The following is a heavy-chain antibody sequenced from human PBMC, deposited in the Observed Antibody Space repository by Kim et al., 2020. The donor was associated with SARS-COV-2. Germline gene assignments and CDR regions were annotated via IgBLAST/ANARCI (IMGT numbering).Heavy chain of an antibody. CDR2: INSDGSST. CDR1: GFTFSSYW. CDR3: ARGYCSSTSCYTEVLFRY. J-gene: IGHJ4*02. D-gene: IGHD2-2*02. V-gene: IGHV3-74*01. Sequence: GGSLRLSCAASGFTFSSYWMHWVRQAPGKGLVWVSRINSDGSSTSYSDSVKGRFTISRDNAKNTLYLQMNSLRAEDTAVYYCARGYCSSTSCYTEVLFRYWGQGTLVTVSS.